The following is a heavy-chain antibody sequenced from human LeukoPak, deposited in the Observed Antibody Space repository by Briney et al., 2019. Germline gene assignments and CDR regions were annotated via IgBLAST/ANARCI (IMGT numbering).Heavy chain of an antibody. CDR2: IYYSGGT. D-gene: IGHD3-22*01. Sequence: ASETLSLTCSVSRGSITSGNCYWNWIRQPAGKGLEWIGYIYYSGGTYYNPSLKSRVTISVDTSKNQFSLKLSSVTAADTAVYYCARIKYYYDSSGYYPLFDYWGQGTLVTVSS. CDR3: ARIKYYYDSSGYYPLFDY. CDR1: RGSITSGNCY. J-gene: IGHJ4*02. V-gene: IGHV4-30-4*08.